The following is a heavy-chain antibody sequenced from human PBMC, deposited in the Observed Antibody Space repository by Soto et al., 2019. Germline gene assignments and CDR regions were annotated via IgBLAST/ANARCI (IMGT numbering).Heavy chain of an antibody. J-gene: IGHJ6*03. Sequence: VTLSLTCIVANGSLSGESEYWGWVLQPPAKGLEWIGSVSYTGRTYYNPSIRSRTPISIDTSKNQFSLRLTSVTAADTAVYLCARPLYNFPTSYSYSYMDVWGRGTTV. V-gene: IGHV4-39*01. D-gene: IGHD1-1*01. CDR2: VSYTGRT. CDR1: NGSLSGESEY. CDR3: ARPLYNFPTSYSYSYMDV.